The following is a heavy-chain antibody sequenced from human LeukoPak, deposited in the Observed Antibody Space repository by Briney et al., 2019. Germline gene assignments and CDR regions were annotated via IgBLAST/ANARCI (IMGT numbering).Heavy chain of an antibody. CDR3: ARAAVGARYFDL. J-gene: IGHJ2*01. V-gene: IGHV3-23*01. CDR1: GFTFSSYA. CDR2: ISGSGGST. D-gene: IGHD1-26*01. Sequence: GGSLRLSCAASGFTFSSYAMSWVRQAPGKGLEWVSAISGSGGSTYYADSVKGRFTISRDNAKNSLYLQMNSLRAEDTAVYYCARAAVGARYFDLWGRGTLVTVSS.